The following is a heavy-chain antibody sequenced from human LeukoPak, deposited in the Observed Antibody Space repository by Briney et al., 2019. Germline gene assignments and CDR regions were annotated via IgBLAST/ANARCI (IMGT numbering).Heavy chain of an antibody. V-gene: IGHV4-59*13. J-gene: IGHJ4*02. CDR3: ARGRNDNGGMFFDS. Sequence: SKTLSLTCTVSGGSIRSYYWNWIRQAPGKGLEWVGFISYSGYTSYSPSLKSRVAISVDTAKSQFSLRLNSMTAADTAIYYCARGRNDNGGMFFDSWAQGNLVTVSS. CDR1: GGSIRSYY. D-gene: IGHD4-23*01. CDR2: ISYSGYT.